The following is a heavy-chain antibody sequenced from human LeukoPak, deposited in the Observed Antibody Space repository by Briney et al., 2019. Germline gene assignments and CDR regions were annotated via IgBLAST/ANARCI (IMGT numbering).Heavy chain of an antibody. J-gene: IGHJ4*02. D-gene: IGHD6-19*01. Sequence: GRSLRLSCAASGFTFSSYGMHWVRQAPGKGLEWVAVISYDGSNKYYADSVKGRFTISRDNSKNTLYLQMNSLRTEDTAMYFCAREAYGSGHRYSDFWGQGTLVTVSS. CDR2: ISYDGSNK. V-gene: IGHV3-30*03. CDR1: GFTFSSYG. CDR3: AREAYGSGHRYSDF.